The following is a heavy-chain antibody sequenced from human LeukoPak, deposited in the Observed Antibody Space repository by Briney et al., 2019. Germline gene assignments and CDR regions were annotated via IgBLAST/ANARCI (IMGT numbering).Heavy chain of an antibody. D-gene: IGHD6-19*01. V-gene: IGHV3-33*06. CDR3: AKDRYSSGWYSDFDY. CDR2: IWYDGSKK. J-gene: IGHJ4*02. Sequence: GRSLRLSCAASGFTFNSYGMHGVRQAPGKGLEWVAVIWYDGSKKYYVDSVKGRFTISRDNSKNTVYLQMNSLRAEDTAVYYCAKDRYSSGWYSDFDYWGQGTLVTVSS. CDR1: GFTFNSYG.